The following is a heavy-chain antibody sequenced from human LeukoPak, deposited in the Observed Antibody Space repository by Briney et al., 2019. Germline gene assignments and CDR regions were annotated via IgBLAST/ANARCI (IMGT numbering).Heavy chain of an antibody. CDR1: GYAFTGYY. D-gene: IGHD1-1*01. CDR2: INPNSDVT. CDR3: ARGQLIRGYYYMDV. Sequence: ASVKVSCKASGYAFTGYYMHWVRQAPGQGLEGMGWINPNSDVTNSAQKFQGRVTMTRDMSFGTAYMELTRLRSDDTAVYYCARGQLIRGYYYMDVWGKGTTVTVSS. J-gene: IGHJ6*03. V-gene: IGHV1-2*02.